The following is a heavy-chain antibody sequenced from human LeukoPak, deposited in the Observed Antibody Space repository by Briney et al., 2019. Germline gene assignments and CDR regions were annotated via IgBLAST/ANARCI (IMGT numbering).Heavy chain of an antibody. CDR3: ARDSSHYLGSSDY. J-gene: IGHJ4*02. V-gene: IGHV3-23*01. CDR1: GFSFGSYP. CDR2: ISETGGVT. D-gene: IGHD6-6*01. Sequence: PGGSLRLSCVASGFSFGSYPMSWVRQAPGKGLEWVSVISETGGVTHYADSMKGRFTISRDNIKNTLNLQMNSLRAEDTAIYYCARDSSHYLGSSDYWGQGTLVTVSS.